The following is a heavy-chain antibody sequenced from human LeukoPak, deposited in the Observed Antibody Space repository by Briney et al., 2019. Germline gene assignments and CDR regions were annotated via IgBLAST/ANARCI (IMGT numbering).Heavy chain of an antibody. Sequence: GGSLRLSCAASGFTFSSYWMSWVRQAPGKGLEWVANIKQDGSEKYYVDSVKGRFTISRDNAKNSLYLQMNSMRAEDTAVYYCARDYDFWSGYSFDYWGRGTPVTVSS. CDR2: IKQDGSEK. J-gene: IGHJ4*02. V-gene: IGHV3-7*01. CDR1: GFTFSSYW. CDR3: ARDYDFWSGYSFDY. D-gene: IGHD3-3*01.